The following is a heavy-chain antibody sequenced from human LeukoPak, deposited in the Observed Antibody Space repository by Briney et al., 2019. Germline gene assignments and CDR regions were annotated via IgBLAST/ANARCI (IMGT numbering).Heavy chain of an antibody. CDR1: GFTFSGSA. V-gene: IGHV3-73*01. Sequence: PGGSLRLSCAASGFTFSGSALHWVRQASGKGLEWVGRIRSTANGYATAYAASVKGRFTISRDDTKNTAYLQMNSLKTEDTAVYYCTTILFYWGQGTLVTVSS. CDR3: TTILFY. J-gene: IGHJ4*02. D-gene: IGHD2/OR15-2a*01. CDR2: IRSTANGYAT.